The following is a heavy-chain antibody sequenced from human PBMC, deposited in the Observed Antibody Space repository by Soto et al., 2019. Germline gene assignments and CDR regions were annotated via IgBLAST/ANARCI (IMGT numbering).Heavy chain of an antibody. CDR2: INAGNGNT. CDR1: GYTFTSYA. Sequence: QVQLVQSGAEVKKPGASVKVSCKASGYTFTSYAMHWVRQAPGQRLEWMGWINAGNGNTKYSQKFQGRVTITRDTSACTAYMELSSLRSEDTAVYYCAREGCSGGSCYPSLYYFDYWGQGTLVTVSS. V-gene: IGHV1-3*01. J-gene: IGHJ4*02. CDR3: AREGCSGGSCYPSLYYFDY. D-gene: IGHD2-15*01.